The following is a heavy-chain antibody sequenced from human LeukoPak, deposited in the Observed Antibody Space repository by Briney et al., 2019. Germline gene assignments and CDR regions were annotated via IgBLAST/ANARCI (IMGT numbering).Heavy chain of an antibody. CDR3: AKRHSSSWYF. CDR2: FSGSGGST. Sequence: ETLSLTCAVYGGSFSGYYWSWIRQPPGKGLEWVSAFSGSGGSTYYADSVKGRFTISRDNSKNTLYLQMNSLRAEDTAVYYCAKRHSSSWYFWGQGTLVTVSS. V-gene: IGHV3-23*01. CDR1: GGSFSGYY. J-gene: IGHJ4*02. D-gene: IGHD6-13*01.